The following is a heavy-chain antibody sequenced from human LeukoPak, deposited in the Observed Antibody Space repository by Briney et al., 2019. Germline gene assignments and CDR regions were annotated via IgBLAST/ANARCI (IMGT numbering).Heavy chain of an antibody. CDR3: ARGVEPRDYSLDY. CDR1: EFTFTNDY. V-gene: IGHV3-66*01. Sequence: GGSLRLSCAASEFTFTNDYLTWVRQAPGKGLAWVSIIYSGGRTYYEDSVKGRFTISRDNSKNTLYLQMNSLRAEDTAVYYCARGVEPRDYSLDYWGQGTLVTVSS. CDR2: IYSGGRT. J-gene: IGHJ4*02. D-gene: IGHD3-16*01.